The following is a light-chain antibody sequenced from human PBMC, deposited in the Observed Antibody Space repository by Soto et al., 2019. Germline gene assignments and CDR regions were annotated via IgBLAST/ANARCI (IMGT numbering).Light chain of an antibody. CDR1: QSLSSSY. V-gene: IGKV3-20*01. CDR2: GAS. J-gene: IGKJ1*01. CDR3: QQYGSSFTWT. Sequence: EIVLTQSPGTLSLSPGERATLSCRASQSLSSSYLAWYQQKPGQAPRLLIYGASSRATGIPDRFSGSGSGTDFTLTISRLEPEDFAVYYCQQYGSSFTWTFGQGTKVDIK.